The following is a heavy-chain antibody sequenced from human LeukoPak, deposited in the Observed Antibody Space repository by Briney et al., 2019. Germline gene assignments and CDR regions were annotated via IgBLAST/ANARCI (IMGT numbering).Heavy chain of an antibody. CDR1: GFTFRDYY. V-gene: IGHV3-11*04. D-gene: IGHD1-26*01. CDR3: ASNLGATPYYYYYYMDV. CDR2: ISSSGSTI. J-gene: IGHJ6*03. Sequence: KPGRSLRLFCAASGFTFRDYYMIWIRHPRGKGLEGVSYISSSGSTIYYADSVKGRFTISRDNAKNSLYLQMNSLRAEDTAVYYCASNLGATPYYYYYYMDVWGKGTTVTVSS.